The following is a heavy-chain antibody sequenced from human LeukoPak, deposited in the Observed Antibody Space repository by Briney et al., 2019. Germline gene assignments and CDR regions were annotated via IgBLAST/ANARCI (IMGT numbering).Heavy chain of an antibody. V-gene: IGHV4-61*03. CDR2: ICDSGSI. J-gene: IGHJ4*02. Sequence: SETLSLTCTASGGPVGSGTYCWSWIRQPPGKTLEWIGYICDSGSIDHNPSLKSRVTMSVDTSKSHFSLKLSSVTAADTAVYYCARSSVQFETATHFDYWGQGTLVTVSS. CDR3: ARSSVQFETATHFDY. D-gene: IGHD5-24*01. CDR1: GGPVGSGTYC.